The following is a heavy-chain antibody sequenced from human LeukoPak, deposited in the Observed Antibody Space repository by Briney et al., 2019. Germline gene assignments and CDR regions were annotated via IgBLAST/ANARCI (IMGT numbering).Heavy chain of an antibody. CDR1: GFTFSSYA. D-gene: IGHD6-19*01. CDR3: ARDSGGWEPLGWFDY. J-gene: IGHJ4*02. V-gene: IGHV3-30-3*01. CDR2: ISYDGSSK. Sequence: GGSLRLSCAASGFTFSSYAMHWVRQAPGKGLEWVAVISYDGSSKYYADSVKGRFTISRDNSKNTLYLQMNSLRAEDTAVYYCARDSGGWEPLGWFDYWGQGTLVTVPS.